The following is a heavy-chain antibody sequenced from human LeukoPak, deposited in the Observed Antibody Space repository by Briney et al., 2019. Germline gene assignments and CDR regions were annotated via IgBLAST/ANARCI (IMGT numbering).Heavy chain of an antibody. CDR3: ARDYYDSRGEAFDI. Sequence: ETLSLTCTVSGDSIGSHYWSWIRQPPGKGLEWIGYIFYVGSTNYNPSLKSRVTISVDTSKYQFSLKLNPVTAADTAVDYCARDYYDSRGEAFDIWGQGTMVTVSS. J-gene: IGHJ3*02. D-gene: IGHD3-22*01. CDR2: IFYVGST. CDR1: GDSIGSHY. V-gene: IGHV4-59*11.